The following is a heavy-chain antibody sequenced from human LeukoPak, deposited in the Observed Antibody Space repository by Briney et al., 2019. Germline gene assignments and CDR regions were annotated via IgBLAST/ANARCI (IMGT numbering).Heavy chain of an antibody. J-gene: IGHJ4*02. Sequence: SGGSLRLSCAASGFTFSSYEMNWVRQAPGKGLEWVSYISSSGSTIYYADSVKGRFTISRDNAKNSLYLQMNSLRAEDTAVYYCARVRMGLLDYWGQGTLVTVSS. D-gene: IGHD3-22*01. CDR2: ISSSGSTI. CDR3: ARVRMGLLDY. V-gene: IGHV3-48*03. CDR1: GFTFSSYE.